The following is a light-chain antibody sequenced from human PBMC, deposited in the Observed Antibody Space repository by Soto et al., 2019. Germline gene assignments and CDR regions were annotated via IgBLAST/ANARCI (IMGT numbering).Light chain of an antibody. Sequence: QSALTQPASVSGSPGQSITISCTGTSSDVGAYDFVSWYQHYPGKAPKLVTFDVTHRPPGISDRFSGSKSANTASLTSSGRQAEDEAFYYCRSYTTRSTRFFGGGTNLTVL. CDR2: DVT. CDR3: RSYTTRSTRF. J-gene: IGLJ2*01. CDR1: SSDVGAYDF. V-gene: IGLV2-14*01.